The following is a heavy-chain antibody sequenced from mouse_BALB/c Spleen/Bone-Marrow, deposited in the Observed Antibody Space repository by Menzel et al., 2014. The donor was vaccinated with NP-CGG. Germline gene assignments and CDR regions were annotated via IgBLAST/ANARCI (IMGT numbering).Heavy chain of an antibody. V-gene: IGHV4-1*02. J-gene: IGHJ3*01. CDR1: GFDFSRYW. Sequence: EVMLVESGGGLVQPGGSLKLPCAASGFDFSRYWMSWVRQAPGKGLEWIGEINPDSNTINYTPSLKDKFIISRDNAKNTLYLQMSKVRSGDTALYYCVRLGYYGSFAYWGQGTLVTVSA. CDR2: INPDSNTI. D-gene: IGHD1-2*01. CDR3: VRLGYYGSFAY.